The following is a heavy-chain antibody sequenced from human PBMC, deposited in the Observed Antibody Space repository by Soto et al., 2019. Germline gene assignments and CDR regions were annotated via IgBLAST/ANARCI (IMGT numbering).Heavy chain of an antibody. CDR3: ARDKITGLFYY. CDR2: SYYSGST. Sequence: ETLSLTCTVSGASISSDYRGWIRPPPEKGLGWVGSSYYSGSTNYNQSLKSRVTIAVDTSKNQFSLKLSSVTAADTAVYYCARDKITGLFYYWGQGTLVTVSS. V-gene: IGHV4-39*02. CDR1: GASISSDY. J-gene: IGHJ4*01. D-gene: IGHD2-8*02.